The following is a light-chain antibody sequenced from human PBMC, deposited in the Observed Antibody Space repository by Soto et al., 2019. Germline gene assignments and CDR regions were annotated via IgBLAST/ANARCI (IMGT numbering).Light chain of an antibody. CDR3: SANTARSTLG. Sequence: QSALTQPASVSGSAGQSITISCSGTMRDVGAYNLVSWYQQHPGTAPKLIIYEVRNRPSGISSRFSGSRSGNTASLTISGLQSEDEGDYYCSANTARSTLGFGGGTKITVL. J-gene: IGLJ3*02. V-gene: IGLV2-14*01. CDR2: EVR. CDR1: MRDVGAYNL.